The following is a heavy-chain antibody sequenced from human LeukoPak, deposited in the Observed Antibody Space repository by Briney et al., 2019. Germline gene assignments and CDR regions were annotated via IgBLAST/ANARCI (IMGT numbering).Heavy chain of an antibody. Sequence: PGGSLRLSCAASGFTFSSYSMNWVRQAPGKGLEWVSSISSSSSYIYYADSVKGRFTISRDNAKNSLYLQVNSLRAEDTAVYYCAFWGYYDSSGHSRWGQGTLVTVSS. CDR1: GFTFSSYS. V-gene: IGHV3-21*01. D-gene: IGHD3-22*01. CDR2: ISSSSSYI. CDR3: AFWGYYDSSGHSR. J-gene: IGHJ4*02.